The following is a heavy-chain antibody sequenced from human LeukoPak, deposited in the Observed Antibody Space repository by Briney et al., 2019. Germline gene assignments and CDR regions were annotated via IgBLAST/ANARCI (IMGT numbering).Heavy chain of an antibody. CDR1: GDSVSSNSAA. CDR3: ARVKYYYGSGRSSWFDP. D-gene: IGHD3-10*01. CDR2: TYYRSKWYN. Sequence: SQTLSLTCAISGDSVSSNSAAWHWIRQSPSRGPEWLGRTYYRSKWYNDYAVSVKSRITINPDTSKNQFSLQLNSVTPEDTAVYYCARVKYYYGSGRSSWFDPWGQGTLVTVSS. V-gene: IGHV6-1*01. J-gene: IGHJ5*02.